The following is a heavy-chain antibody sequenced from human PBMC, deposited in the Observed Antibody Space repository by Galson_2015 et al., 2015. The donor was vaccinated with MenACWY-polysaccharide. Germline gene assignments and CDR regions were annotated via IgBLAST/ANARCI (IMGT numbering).Heavy chain of an antibody. CDR1: GLTFSSYG. CDR2: LSPTTGNT. CDR3: AKGAAHYGSGNYYDY. V-gene: IGHV3-23*01. D-gene: IGHD3-10*01. J-gene: IGHJ4*02. Sequence: SLRLSCAGSGLTFSSYGMGWVRQAPGKGLEWVSGLSPTTGNTYYADSVRGRFTISRDNSKKTLYLQMDSLRAEDTALYYCAKGAAHYGSGNYYDYWGQGTQVTVSS.